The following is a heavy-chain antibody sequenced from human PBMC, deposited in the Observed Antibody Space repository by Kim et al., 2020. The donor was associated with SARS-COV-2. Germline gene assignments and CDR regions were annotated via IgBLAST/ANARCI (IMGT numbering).Heavy chain of an antibody. CDR3: AKVATSRKGEFDY. V-gene: IGHV1-8*01. D-gene: IGHD5-12*01. Sequence: YAQKFQGRVTMTRNTSISTAYMELSSLRSEDTAVYYCAKVATSRKGEFDYWGQGTLVTVSS. J-gene: IGHJ4*02.